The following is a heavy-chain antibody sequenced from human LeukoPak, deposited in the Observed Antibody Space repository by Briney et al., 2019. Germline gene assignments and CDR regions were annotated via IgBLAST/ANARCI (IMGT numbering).Heavy chain of an antibody. J-gene: IGHJ4*02. Sequence: GGSLRLSCAASGFTFSSYSMNWVRQAPGKGLEWVSSISSSSSYIYYADSVKGRFTISRDNAKNSLYLQMNSLRAEDTAVYYCARARANYYDSSYDYWGQGTLVTVSS. CDR1: GFTFSSYS. D-gene: IGHD3-22*01. V-gene: IGHV3-21*01. CDR2: ISSSSSYI. CDR3: ARARANYYDSSYDY.